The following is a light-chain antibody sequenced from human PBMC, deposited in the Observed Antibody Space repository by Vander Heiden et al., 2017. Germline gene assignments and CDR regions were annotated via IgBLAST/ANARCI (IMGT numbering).Light chain of an antibody. Sequence: QPVLTQPPSVSAAPGQKVTISCSGSSSNIGNNYVSWYQQLPGTAPKLLIYENNKRPSGIPDRFSGSKSGTSATLSITGLQAGDEADYYCGAWDSSLSAGVFGGGTKLTVL. J-gene: IGLJ3*02. CDR2: ENN. CDR3: GAWDSSLSAGV. CDR1: SSNIGNNY. V-gene: IGLV1-51*02.